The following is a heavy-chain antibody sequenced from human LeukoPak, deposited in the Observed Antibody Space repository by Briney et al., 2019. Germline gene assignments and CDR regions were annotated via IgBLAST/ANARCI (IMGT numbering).Heavy chain of an antibody. CDR3: ARGTVWLYPRILID. D-gene: IGHD3-9*01. CDR2: ISGGGGTT. CDR1: GFNFSNYA. J-gene: IGHJ4*02. Sequence: PGGSLRLSCATSGFNFSNYAMTWVRQAPGKGLDWVSSISGGGGTTYYGDSVKGRVTVSRDSSKNTLHLQMNSLRLEDTAVYYCARGTVWLYPRILIDWGQGVLVTVSS. V-gene: IGHV3-23*01.